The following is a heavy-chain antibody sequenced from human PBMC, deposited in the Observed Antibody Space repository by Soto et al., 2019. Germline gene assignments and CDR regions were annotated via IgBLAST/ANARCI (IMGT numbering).Heavy chain of an antibody. Sequence: QVQLVESGGGVVQPGRSLRLSCAASGFTFSSYGMHWVRQAPGKGLEWVAVIWYDGSYKYYADSVKGRFTISRDNSKNALYLQMTSLKSEDTAAYYCARDFGDILTGYYDAFDPWGQGTLVTVSS. CDR1: GFTFSSYG. V-gene: IGHV3-33*01. D-gene: IGHD3-9*01. J-gene: IGHJ5*02. CDR3: ARDFGDILTGYYDAFDP. CDR2: IWYDGSYK.